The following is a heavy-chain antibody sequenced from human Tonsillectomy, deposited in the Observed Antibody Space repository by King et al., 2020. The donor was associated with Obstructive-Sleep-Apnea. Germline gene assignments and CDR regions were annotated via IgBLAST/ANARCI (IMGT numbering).Heavy chain of an antibody. V-gene: IGHV2-5*01. CDR3: TYRLSIAAASD. CDR1: GFSLNTIGVG. Sequence: TLKESGPTVVKSTQTLTLTCDFSGFSLNTIGVGVGWIRQPPGKALEWLAHTYWIDNDRTSPSPRSRLPISKDTSKNQVVLTLTNVDPLDTATYYCTYRLSIAAASDWGQGARVTVSS. CDR2: TYWIDND. J-gene: IGHJ4*02. D-gene: IGHD6-13*01.